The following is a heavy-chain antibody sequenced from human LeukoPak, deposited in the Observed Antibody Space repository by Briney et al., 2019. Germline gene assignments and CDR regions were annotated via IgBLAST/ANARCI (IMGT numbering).Heavy chain of an antibody. CDR1: GFTFDDYG. V-gene: IGHV3-20*01. J-gene: IGHJ3*02. Sequence: SGGSLRLSCIASGFTFDDYGMSWVRHAPGKGLEWVSSINWNSGRTAYADSVKGRFTISRDNAKNSLYLQVSSLRGEDTALYHCAKVTTYGFDAFDIWGRGTMVTVSS. D-gene: IGHD4-17*01. CDR2: INWNSGRT. CDR3: AKVTTYGFDAFDI.